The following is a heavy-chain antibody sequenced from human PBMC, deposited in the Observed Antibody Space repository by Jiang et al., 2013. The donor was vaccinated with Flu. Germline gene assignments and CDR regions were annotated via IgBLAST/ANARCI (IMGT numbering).Heavy chain of an antibody. CDR1: SISSSSYY. CDR2: VYYSGSA. J-gene: IGHJ4*02. Sequence: SISSSSYYWGWIRQPPGRGWSGIGSVYYSGSAYYNPSLKSRVTISVDTSKNQFSLKLTSVTAADTAVYYCEAMAATKSLDYWGQGTLVTVSS. V-gene: IGHV4-39*01. D-gene: IGHD6-13*01. CDR3: EAMAATKSLDY.